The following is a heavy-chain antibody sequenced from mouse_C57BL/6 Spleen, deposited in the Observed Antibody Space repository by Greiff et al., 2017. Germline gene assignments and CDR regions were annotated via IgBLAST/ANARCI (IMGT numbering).Heavy chain of an antibody. V-gene: IGHV1-26*01. D-gene: IGHD1-1*01. Sequence: EVKLQQSGPELVKPGASVKISCKASGYTFTDYYMNWVKQSPGKSLEWIGDINPNNGGTSYNQKFKGKATLTVDKSSSTAYMELRSLTSEDSAVYYCARSHYYGSSRLDYWGQGTTLTVSS. CDR2: INPNNGGT. CDR1: GYTFTDYY. CDR3: ARSHYYGSSRLDY. J-gene: IGHJ2*01.